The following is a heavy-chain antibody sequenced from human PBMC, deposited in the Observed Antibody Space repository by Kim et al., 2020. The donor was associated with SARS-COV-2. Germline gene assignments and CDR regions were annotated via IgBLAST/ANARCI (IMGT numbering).Heavy chain of an antibody. CDR1: GFSFSNYA. CDR2: ISYDETNK. J-gene: IGHJ4*01. D-gene: IGHD6-13*01. V-gene: IGHV3-30*04. Sequence: GGSLRLSCAASGFSFSNYAMFWVRQAPGKGLEWVALISYDETNKDYADSVKGRFTISRDNSKSTLYLQMNSLRVADTAVYFCARKPTTSSWSYYFEYWG. CDR3: ARKPTTSSWSYYFEY.